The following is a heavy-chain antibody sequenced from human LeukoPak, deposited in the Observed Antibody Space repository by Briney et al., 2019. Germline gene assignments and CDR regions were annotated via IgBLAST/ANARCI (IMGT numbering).Heavy chain of an antibody. CDR2: ISSTGSTI. Sequence: GGSLRLSCAASGFTFSSYEMNWVRQAPGKGLEWVSYISSTGSTIYYADSVKGRFTISRDNAKNSLYLQMNSLRAEDTAVYYYARWGATTSDYWGQGTLVTVSS. V-gene: IGHV3-48*03. D-gene: IGHD1-26*01. CDR1: GFTFSSYE. J-gene: IGHJ4*02. CDR3: ARWGATTSDY.